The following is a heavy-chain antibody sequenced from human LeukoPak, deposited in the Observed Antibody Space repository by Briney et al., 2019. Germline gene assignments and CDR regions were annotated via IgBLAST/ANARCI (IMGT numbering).Heavy chain of an antibody. D-gene: IGHD3-10*01. CDR2: IYYSGST. J-gene: IGHJ4*02. CDR1: GGSISSGDYY. Sequence: SQTLSLTRTVSGGSISSGDYYWSWIRQPPGKGPEWIGYIYYSGSTYYNPSLKSRVTISVDTSKNQFSLKLSSVTAADTAVYYCARRYGSGSSLDYWGQGTLVTVSS. CDR3: ARRYGSGSSLDY. V-gene: IGHV4-30-4*01.